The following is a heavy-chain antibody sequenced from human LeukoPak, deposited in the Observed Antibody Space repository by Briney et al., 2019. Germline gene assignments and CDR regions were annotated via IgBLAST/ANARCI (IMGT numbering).Heavy chain of an antibody. Sequence: PSETLSLTCTVSGGPISSGSYYWSWIRQPAGKGLEWIGRIYTSGSTNYNPSLKSRVTISVDTSKNQFSLKLSSVTAADTAVYYCARDYGYSSSWYGYYYYYMDVWGKGTTVTVSS. J-gene: IGHJ6*03. CDR2: IYTSGST. V-gene: IGHV4-61*02. CDR3: ARDYGYSSSWYGYYYYYMDV. CDR1: GGPISSGSYY. D-gene: IGHD6-13*01.